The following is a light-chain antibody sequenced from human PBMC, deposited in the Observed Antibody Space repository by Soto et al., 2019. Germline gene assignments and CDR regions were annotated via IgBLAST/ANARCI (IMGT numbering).Light chain of an antibody. J-gene: IGLJ7*01. CDR1: DSNIGSNP. CDR3: AVWDDSLHARV. CDR2: LND. Sequence: QSVLTQPPSASGTPGQRVTISCSGSDSNIGSNPLNWYQQLPGAAPTLLIYLNDQRPSGVPDRFSGSKSGTSASLAISGLQSEDEADYYCAVWDDSLHARVFGGGTQLTVL. V-gene: IGLV1-44*01.